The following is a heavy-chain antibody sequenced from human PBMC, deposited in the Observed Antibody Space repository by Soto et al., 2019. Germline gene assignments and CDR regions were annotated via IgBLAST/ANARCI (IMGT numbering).Heavy chain of an antibody. CDR2: ISSDVVNY. CDR3: ARGGAWTPEGLGY. V-gene: IGHV3-30-3*01. J-gene: IGHJ4*02. D-gene: IGHD2-15*01. Sequence: QVQLVESGGGVVQPGRSLRLSCAASGFTFSSFAMHWVRQAPGKGLEWLAVISSDVVNYYYAESVKGRFTISRDNSKNTLYLQVNSLRNADTAVYYGARGGAWTPEGLGYWGQGTLVTVSS. CDR1: GFTFSSFA.